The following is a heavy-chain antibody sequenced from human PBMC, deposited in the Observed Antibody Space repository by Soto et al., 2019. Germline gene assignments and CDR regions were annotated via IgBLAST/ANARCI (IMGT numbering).Heavy chain of an antibody. J-gene: IGHJ5*02. CDR3: ARDLKEYCSDGKCNWFDP. CDR2: ISYSGST. Sequence: LEPLSLPCTVSGGSITTHYWSWIRQPPGKGLEWIGYISYSGSTDYNPSLKSRVTISFDASKNQISLQVRSATAADAAVYYCARDLKEYCSDGKCNWFDPWGQGTLVTVSS. D-gene: IGHD2-15*01. CDR1: GGSITTHY. V-gene: IGHV4-59*11.